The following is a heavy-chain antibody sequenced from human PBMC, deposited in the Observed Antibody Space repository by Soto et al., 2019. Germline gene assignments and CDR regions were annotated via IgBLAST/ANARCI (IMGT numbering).Heavy chain of an antibody. CDR1: GFIFSSYA. J-gene: IGHJ5*02. D-gene: IGHD4-17*01. V-gene: IGHV3-30-3*01. CDR2: ISDDGSSK. Sequence: QVQLVESGGGVVQPGRSLRHSCAASGFIFSSYAMHWVRQAPGKGLEWVAFISDDGSSKYYADSVKGRFTISRDNSKNTLYLQMNSLSAEDTAVYYCTRADLTVTLSVFDPWGQGTLVTVSS. CDR3: TRADLTVTLSVFDP.